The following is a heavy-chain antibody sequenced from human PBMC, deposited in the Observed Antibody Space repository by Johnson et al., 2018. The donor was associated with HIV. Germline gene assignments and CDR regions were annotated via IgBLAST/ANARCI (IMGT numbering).Heavy chain of an antibody. J-gene: IGHJ3*02. CDR1: GFTFSTYG. D-gene: IGHD6-13*01. CDR2: IWYDGREK. Sequence: QVQLVESGGGLVQTGGSLRLSCAASGFTFSTYGMHWVRQAPGKGLEWVALIWYDGREKDYADSVKGRFTISRYNSKNTLYLEMNSPRVEDTAVYYCAKVVTSSSSWQDDAFDIWGQGTVVTVSS. CDR3: AKVVTSSSSWQDDAFDI. V-gene: IGHV3-33*06.